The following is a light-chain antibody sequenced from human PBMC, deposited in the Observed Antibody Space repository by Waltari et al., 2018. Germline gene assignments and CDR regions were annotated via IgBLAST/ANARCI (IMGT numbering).Light chain of an antibody. V-gene: IGLV1-40*01. CDR1: SSNIGAGYD. CDR3: QSYDSSLSAV. J-gene: IGLJ7*01. CDR2: GNS. Sequence: QSVLTQPPSVSGAPGQRVTISCTGSSSNIGAGYDVHWYQQLPGTAPNRRIYGNSNRPSGVPDRFSGSKSGTSASLAITGLQAEDEADYYCQSYDSSLSAVFGGGTQLTVL.